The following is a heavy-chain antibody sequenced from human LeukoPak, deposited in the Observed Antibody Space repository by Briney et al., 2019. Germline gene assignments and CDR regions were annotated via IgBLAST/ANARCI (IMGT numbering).Heavy chain of an antibody. D-gene: IGHD1-7*01. Sequence: SETLSLTCAVYGGSFSNYYWSWIRQPPGKGLEWLAEFNDSGRANYNPSLMSRVTVSVHTSKNHFSLRLTSVTATDTAVYYCARRWNYGRNYYIDVWGKGATVSVSS. CDR1: GGSFSNYY. J-gene: IGHJ6*03. CDR3: ARRWNYGRNYYIDV. CDR2: FNDSGRA. V-gene: IGHV4-34*01.